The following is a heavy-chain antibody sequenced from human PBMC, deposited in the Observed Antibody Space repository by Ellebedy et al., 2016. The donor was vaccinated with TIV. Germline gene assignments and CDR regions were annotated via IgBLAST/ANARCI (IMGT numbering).Heavy chain of an antibody. V-gene: IGHV2-5*01. D-gene: IGHD7-27*01. CDR1: GFSLSTSGLG. Sequence: SGPTLVKPTQTLTVTCSFSGFSLSTSGLGVGWARQPPGKTLEWLALIYWNDDKRYSPSLKSRLTITKDTSKNQVVLTMNNMDPVDTATYYCVHTWGIWGQGIRVTVTS. CDR3: VHTWGI. CDR2: IYWNDDK. J-gene: IGHJ4*02.